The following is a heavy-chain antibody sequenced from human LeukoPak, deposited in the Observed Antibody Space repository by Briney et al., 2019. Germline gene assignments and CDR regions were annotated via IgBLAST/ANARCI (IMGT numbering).Heavy chain of an antibody. D-gene: IGHD4-23*01. CDR3: ARAPDYGGNSYYFDY. J-gene: IGHJ4*02. CDR1: GFTFSSYG. CDR2: IWYDGSNK. V-gene: IGHV3-33*01. Sequence: PGGSLRLSCAASGFTFSSYGMHWVRQAPGKGLEWVAVIWYDGSNKYYADSVKGRFTISRDNAKSTLYLQMNSLRAEDTAVYYCARAPDYGGNSYYFDYWGQGTLVTVSS.